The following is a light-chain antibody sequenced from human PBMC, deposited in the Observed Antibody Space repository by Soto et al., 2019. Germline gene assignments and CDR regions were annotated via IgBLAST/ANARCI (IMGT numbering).Light chain of an antibody. Sequence: EVVLTQSPATLSLSQGERANLSCRTSQSVSRTLAWYQQKSGQAPRLLIYDASNRATGIPTRFSGSGSGTDFTLTISSLEPEDFAVYYCQQRYNWPQTFGQGTKVEIK. V-gene: IGKV3-11*01. CDR2: DAS. J-gene: IGKJ1*01. CDR1: QSVSRT. CDR3: QQRYNWPQT.